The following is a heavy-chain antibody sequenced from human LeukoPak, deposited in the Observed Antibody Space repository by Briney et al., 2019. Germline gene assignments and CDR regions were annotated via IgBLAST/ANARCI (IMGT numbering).Heavy chain of an antibody. CDR3: ARDRRRGPLDP. CDR1: GFTVSSNY. CDR2: IYSGGST. V-gene: IGHV3-53*01. J-gene: IGHJ5*02. Sequence: HSGGSLRLSCAASGFTVSSNYMSWVRQAPGKGLEWVSVIYSGGSTYYADSVKGRFTISRDNAKNSLYLQMNSLRAEDTAVYYCARDRRRGPLDPWGQGTLVTVSS.